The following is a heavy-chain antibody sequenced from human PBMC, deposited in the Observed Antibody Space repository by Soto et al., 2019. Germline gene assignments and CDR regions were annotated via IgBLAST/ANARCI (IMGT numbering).Heavy chain of an antibody. CDR1: GFTFSSYA. V-gene: IGHV3-64*01. J-gene: IGHJ4*02. CDR3: ARDGQPAYYDFWSSYSPIDY. CDR2: ISSNGGNT. Sequence: GGSLRLSCAASGFTFSSYAMHWVRQAPGKGLEYVSVISSNGGNTYYANSVKGRFTISRDNSKNTVYLQMGSLRGEDMATYYCARDGQPAYYDFWSSYSPIDYWGPGTVVTVSS. D-gene: IGHD3-3*01.